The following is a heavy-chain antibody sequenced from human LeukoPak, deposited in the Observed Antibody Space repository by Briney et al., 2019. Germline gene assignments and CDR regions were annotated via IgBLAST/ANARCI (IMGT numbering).Heavy chain of an antibody. CDR3: ARRATSSSFDSGWFDP. V-gene: IGHV1-18*01. CDR1: GYTFTSYG. CDR2: ISAYNGNT. Sequence: ASVKVSYKASGYTFTSYGISWVRQAPGQGLEWMGWISAYNGNTNYAQKLQGRVTMTTDTSTSTAYMELRSLRSDDTAVYYCARRATSSSFDSGWFDPWGQGTLVTVSS. D-gene: IGHD6-6*01. J-gene: IGHJ5*02.